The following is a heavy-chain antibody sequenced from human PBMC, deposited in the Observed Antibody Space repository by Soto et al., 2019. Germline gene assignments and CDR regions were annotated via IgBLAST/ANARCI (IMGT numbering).Heavy chain of an antibody. J-gene: IGHJ4*02. CDR1: GDSITSANW. CDR2: IYHNGST. D-gene: IGHD1-20*01. V-gene: IGHV4-4*02. CDR3: ARQGRSGAAGNWNPDY. Sequence: SETLSLTCAVSGDSITSANWWSWVRQSPRKGLEWLGEIYHNGSTNYNPSLKSRVAISVDTSKNQFSLKLSSVTAADTAVYYCARQGRSGAAGNWNPDYWGQGTLVTVSS.